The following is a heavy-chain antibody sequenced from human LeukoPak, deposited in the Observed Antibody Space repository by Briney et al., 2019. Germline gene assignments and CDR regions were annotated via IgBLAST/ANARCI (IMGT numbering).Heavy chain of an antibody. Sequence: PGGSLRLSCAASGFTFSSYAMHWVRQAPGKGLEWVAVISYDGSNKYYADSVKGRFTISRDNSKNTLYLQMNTLRVEDTAVFYCAKVRDGRSTGGTYYYYMDVWGEGTTVTVSS. CDR1: GFTFSSYA. V-gene: IGHV3-30-3*01. D-gene: IGHD1-26*01. J-gene: IGHJ6*03. CDR3: AKVRDGRSTGGTYYYYMDV. CDR2: ISYDGSNK.